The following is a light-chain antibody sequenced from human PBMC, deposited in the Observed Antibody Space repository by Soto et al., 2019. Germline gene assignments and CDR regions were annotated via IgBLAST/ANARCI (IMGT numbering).Light chain of an antibody. V-gene: IGKV3-20*01. CDR2: GAS. CDR3: QQYGSTPLT. J-gene: IGKJ4*01. CDR1: QRVFSY. Sequence: ESVLPQSPGTLSLSPGEGATLSCRASQRVFSYLAWYQQKPGQAPRLLIYGASSRATGIPDRFSGSGSGTDFTLTISRLEPEDFAVYYCQQYGSTPLTFGGGTKVEIK.